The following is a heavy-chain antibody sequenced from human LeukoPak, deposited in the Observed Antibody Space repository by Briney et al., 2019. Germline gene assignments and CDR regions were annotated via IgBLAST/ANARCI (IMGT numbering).Heavy chain of an antibody. CDR1: GFTFSSYS. CDR3: ARDRKQQLELLY. Sequence: GGSLRLSCAASGFTFSSYSMNWVRQAPGKGLEWVSSISSSSSYIYYADSVKGRFTISRDNAKNSLYLQMNSLRAEDTAVYYCARDRKQQLELLYWGQGTLVTVSP. CDR2: ISSSSSYI. D-gene: IGHD6-13*01. J-gene: IGHJ4*02. V-gene: IGHV3-21*01.